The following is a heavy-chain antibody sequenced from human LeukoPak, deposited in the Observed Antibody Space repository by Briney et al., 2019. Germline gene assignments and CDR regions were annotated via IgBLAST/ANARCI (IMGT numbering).Heavy chain of an antibody. D-gene: IGHD3-22*01. Sequence: GGSLRLSCAASGFTFSAFWMHWVRQAPGKGLVWVSGISGSGDNTYYADSVKGRFTISRDNSKNTLYVQVNSLGTEDTAAYYCAKGSYYDSSGSFYFDYWGQGTLVTVSS. CDR1: GFTFSAFW. CDR3: AKGSYYDSSGSFYFDY. V-gene: IGHV3-23*01. J-gene: IGHJ4*02. CDR2: ISGSGDNT.